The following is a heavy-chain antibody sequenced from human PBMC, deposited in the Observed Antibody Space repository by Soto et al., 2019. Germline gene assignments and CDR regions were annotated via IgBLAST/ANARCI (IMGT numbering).Heavy chain of an antibody. Sequence: PSETLSLTCTVSGGSISSYYWSWIRQPPGKGLEWIGYIYYSGSTNYNPSLKSRVTISADTSKNQFSLKLSSVTAADTAVYYCARDYDSSGNFDYWGQGTLVTVSS. V-gene: IGHV4-59*01. D-gene: IGHD3-22*01. CDR3: ARDYDSSGNFDY. CDR1: GGSISSYY. CDR2: IYYSGST. J-gene: IGHJ4*02.